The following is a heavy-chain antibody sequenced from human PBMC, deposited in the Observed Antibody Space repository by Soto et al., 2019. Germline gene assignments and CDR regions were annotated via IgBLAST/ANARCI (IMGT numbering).Heavy chain of an antibody. CDR2: IGYTGTI. D-gene: IGHD3-3*01. V-gene: IGHV4-39*01. J-gene: IGHJ4*02. CDR3: ASHVHNQGYEYYFDS. CDR1: DGSISSNSYY. Sequence: QLQLQESGPGLVKPSETLSLTCTASDGSISSNSYYWGWIRQSPGKGLEWIGSIGYTGTIYYNPSLQSRVTMSVDTSENQISLRLSSMTAADTAVYYCASHVHNQGYEYYFDSWSQGTLVTVSS.